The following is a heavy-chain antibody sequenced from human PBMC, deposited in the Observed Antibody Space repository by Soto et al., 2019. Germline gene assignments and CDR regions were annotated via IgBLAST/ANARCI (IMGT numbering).Heavy chain of an antibody. CDR3: ARGVEYCSSTSCYLYNLYYYGMDV. Sequence: SVKVSCKASGGTFSSYAISWVRQAPGQGLEWMGRIIPILGIANYAQKFQGRVTITADKSTSTAYMELSSLRSEDTAVYYCARGVEYCSSTSCYLYNLYYYGMDVWGQGTTVTVSS. CDR2: IIPILGIA. D-gene: IGHD2-2*01. J-gene: IGHJ6*02. CDR1: GGTFSSYA. V-gene: IGHV1-69*04.